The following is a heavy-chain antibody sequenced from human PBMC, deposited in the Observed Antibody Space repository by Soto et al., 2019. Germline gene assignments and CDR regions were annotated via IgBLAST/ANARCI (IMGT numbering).Heavy chain of an antibody. J-gene: IGHJ4*02. D-gene: IGHD3-22*01. Sequence: PGGSLRLSCAASGFTFSNAWMNWVRQAPGKGLEWVGRIKSKTDGGTTDYAAPVKGRFTISRDDSKNTLYLQMNSLKTEDTAVYYCTTHYYDSSGYYPFDYWGQGTLVTVSS. CDR2: IKSKTDGGTT. CDR3: TTHYYDSSGYYPFDY. CDR1: GFTFSNAW. V-gene: IGHV3-15*07.